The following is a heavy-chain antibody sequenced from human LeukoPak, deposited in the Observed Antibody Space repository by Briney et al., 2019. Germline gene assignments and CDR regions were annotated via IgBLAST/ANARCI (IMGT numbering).Heavy chain of an antibody. CDR3: ARRPGYCSGGSCYYGGAFDI. D-gene: IGHD2-15*01. V-gene: IGHV4-39*01. CDR1: GXXISSSXXY. CDR2: IYYSGST. J-gene: IGHJ3*02. Sequence: SETLSXTCXXSGXXISSSXXYWGWIRQPPGKGLEWIGRIYYSGSTYYNPSLKSRVTISVDTSKNQFSLKLSSVTAADTAVYYCARRPGYCSGGSCYYGGAFDIWGQGTMVTVSS.